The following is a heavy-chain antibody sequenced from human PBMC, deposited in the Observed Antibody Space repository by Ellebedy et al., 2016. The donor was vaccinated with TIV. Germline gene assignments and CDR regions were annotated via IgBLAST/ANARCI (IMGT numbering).Heavy chain of an antibody. V-gene: IGHV4-59*13. J-gene: IGHJ2*01. CDR1: GGSISSYY. D-gene: IGHD2-2*01. Sequence: SETLSLTXTVSGGSISSYYWSWIRQPPGKGLEWIGYIYYSGSTNYNPSLKSRVTISVDTSKNQFSLKLSSVTAADTAVYYCARDLVDCSSTSCSYWYFDLWGRGTLVTVSS. CDR2: IYYSGST. CDR3: ARDLVDCSSTSCSYWYFDL.